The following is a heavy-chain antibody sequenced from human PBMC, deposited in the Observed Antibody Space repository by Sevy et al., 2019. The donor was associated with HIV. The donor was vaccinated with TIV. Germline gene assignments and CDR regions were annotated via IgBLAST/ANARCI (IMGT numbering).Heavy chain of an antibody. CDR3: ARDSSSIPRILYY. Sequence: SETLSLTCSVSGGSISSYYWTWVRQPPGRGLEWIGFIYYTGSTDYNPSLKSRVTMSLDTSKNHFSLKLSSVTAADTAVYYCARDSSSIPRILYYWGQGTLVTVSS. D-gene: IGHD6-6*01. CDR1: GGSISSYY. CDR2: IYYTGST. V-gene: IGHV4-59*01. J-gene: IGHJ4*02.